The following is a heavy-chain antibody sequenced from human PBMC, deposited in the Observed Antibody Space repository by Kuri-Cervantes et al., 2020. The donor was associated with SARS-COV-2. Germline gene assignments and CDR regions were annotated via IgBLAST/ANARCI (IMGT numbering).Heavy chain of an antibody. V-gene: IGHV4-59*12. CDR3: ARGWDYGWGCYDASGDYGMDV. CDR2: IYYSGST. J-gene: IGHJ6*02. Sequence: SETLSLTCTVSGCSISSYYMSWIRQAPGKGLEWIGYIYYSGSTNYTPSLKSRFTISVDKSKNPFSLKLSSVTAADTAVYYCARGWDYGWGCYDASGDYGMDVWGQGTTVTVSS. CDR1: GCSISSYY. D-gene: IGHD3-10*01.